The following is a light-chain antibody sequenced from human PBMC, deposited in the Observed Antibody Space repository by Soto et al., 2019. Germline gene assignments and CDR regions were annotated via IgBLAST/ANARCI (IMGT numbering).Light chain of an antibody. CDR3: LSYTSANTRV. J-gene: IGLJ3*02. V-gene: IGLV2-14*01. Sequence: QSVLTQPASVSASPGQSITISCTGTSSDVGGYKFVSWYQHHPGKAPKLMIYEVNNQPSGVSNRFSGSKSGNTASLTISGLQPEDEADYYCLSYTSANTRVFGGGTKLTVL. CDR2: EVN. CDR1: SSDVGGYKF.